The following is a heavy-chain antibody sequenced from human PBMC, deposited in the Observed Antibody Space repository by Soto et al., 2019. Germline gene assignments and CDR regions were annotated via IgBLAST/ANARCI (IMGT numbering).Heavy chain of an antibody. Sequence: GGSLRLSCAASGFTFDDYTMHWVRQAPGKGLEWVSLISWDGGSTYYADSVKGRFTISRDNSKNSLYLQMNSLRTEDTALYYCAKGLSSGFRTYYYYYGMDVWGQGTTVTVSS. CDR1: GFTFDDYT. D-gene: IGHD3-22*01. J-gene: IGHJ6*02. CDR2: ISWDGGST. CDR3: AKGLSSGFRTYYYYYGMDV. V-gene: IGHV3-43*01.